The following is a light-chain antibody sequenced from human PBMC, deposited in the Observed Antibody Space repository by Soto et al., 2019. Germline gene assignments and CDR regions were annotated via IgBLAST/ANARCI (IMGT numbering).Light chain of an antibody. CDR3: QPYDTPPPIT. CDR1: QDITNY. Sequence: DMQVTQSTNLLSASVGDRDTITCQASQDITNYLNWYQQKPGKAPKLRIYDASNLETGVPSRFSGSGARTDFTYTISSLHPEDMATYYCQPYDTPPPITFGQGTRLEIK. J-gene: IGKJ5*01. V-gene: IGKV1-33*01. CDR2: DAS.